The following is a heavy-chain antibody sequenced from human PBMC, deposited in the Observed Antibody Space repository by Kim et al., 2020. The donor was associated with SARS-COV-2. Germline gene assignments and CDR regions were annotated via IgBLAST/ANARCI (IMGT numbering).Heavy chain of an antibody. CDR3: ARDGSGGAPDYYYYYMDV. CDR1: GYTFTSYA. Sequence: ASVKVSCKASGYTFTSYAMNWVRQAPGQGLEWMGWINTNTGNPTYAQGFTGRFVFSLDTSVSTAYLQISSLKAEDIAVYYCARDGSGGAPDYYYYYMDVWGKGTTVTVSS. CDR2: INTNTGNP. D-gene: IGHD3-10*01. V-gene: IGHV7-4-1*02. J-gene: IGHJ6*03.